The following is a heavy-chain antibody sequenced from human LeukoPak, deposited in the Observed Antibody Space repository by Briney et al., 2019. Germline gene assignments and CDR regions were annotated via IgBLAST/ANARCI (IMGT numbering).Heavy chain of an antibody. CDR1: GGSISSSSYY. CDR3: ARLYYDSSGYYQICYFDY. V-gene: IGHV4-39*01. CDR2: IYYSGST. D-gene: IGHD3-22*01. Sequence: PSETLSLACTVSGGSISSSSYYWGWIRQPPGTGLEWIGSIYYSGSTYYNPSLKSRVTISVDTSKNQFSLNLSSVTAADTAVYYCARLYYDSSGYYQICYFDYWGQGTLVTVSS. J-gene: IGHJ4*02.